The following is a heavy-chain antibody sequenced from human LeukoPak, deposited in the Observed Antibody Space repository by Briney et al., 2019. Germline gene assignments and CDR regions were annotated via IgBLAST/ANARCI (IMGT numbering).Heavy chain of an antibody. J-gene: IGHJ4*02. Sequence: GGSLRLSCAASGFTFNSYAIHWVRQAPGKGLEWVAVISYDGSNKYYADSVKGRFTISRDNSKNTLYLQMNSLRAEDTAVYYCARETSDTAMVYFDYWGQGTLVTVSS. CDR3: ARETSDTAMVYFDY. CDR2: ISYDGSNK. CDR1: GFTFNSYA. D-gene: IGHD5-18*01. V-gene: IGHV3-30-3*01.